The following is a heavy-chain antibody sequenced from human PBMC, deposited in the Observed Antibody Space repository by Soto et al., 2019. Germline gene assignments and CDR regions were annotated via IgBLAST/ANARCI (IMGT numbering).Heavy chain of an antibody. J-gene: IGHJ6*02. V-gene: IGHV1-69*12. D-gene: IGHD5-18*01. CDR1: GGTFSSYA. CDR2: IITIFGTA. Sequence: QVQLVQSGAEVKKPGSSVKVSCKASGGTFSSYAISWFRPAPGKGLEWMGGIITIFGTANYAQKLQGRVTITAEEFTSRAYMELRSLRSEDTAVYYCARDDVDTAMPYGLDVWGQGTTVTVSS. CDR3: ARDDVDTAMPYGLDV.